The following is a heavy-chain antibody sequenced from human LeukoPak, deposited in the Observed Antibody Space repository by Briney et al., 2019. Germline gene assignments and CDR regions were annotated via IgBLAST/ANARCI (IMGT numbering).Heavy chain of an antibody. D-gene: IGHD2-21*02. Sequence: GGSLRLSCAASGFTFSNAWMSWVRQAPGKGLEWVGRIKSKTDGGTTDYAAPVKGRFTISRDDSKNTLYLQMNSLKTEDTAVYYCTGYCGGDCYYYFDHWGQGTLVTVSS. V-gene: IGHV3-15*01. CDR1: GFTFSNAW. CDR2: IKSKTDGGTT. CDR3: TGYCGGDCYYYFDH. J-gene: IGHJ4*02.